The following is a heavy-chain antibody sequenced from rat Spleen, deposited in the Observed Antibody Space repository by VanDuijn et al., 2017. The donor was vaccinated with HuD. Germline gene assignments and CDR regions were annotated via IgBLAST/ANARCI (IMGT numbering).Heavy chain of an antibody. CDR1: GFTFSKYW. J-gene: IGHJ2*01. D-gene: IGHD4-3*01. V-gene: IGHV5-58*01. Sequence: EVQLVESGGGLVQPGRSLKLSCAASGFTFSKYWMYWVRRAPGKALEWVSSISSDGFNTHHPDSVKGRFTISRANSENTVYLQMNSLRSEDTATYYCAVAGYGYWGQGVMVTVSS. CDR3: AVAGYGY. CDR2: ISSDGFNT.